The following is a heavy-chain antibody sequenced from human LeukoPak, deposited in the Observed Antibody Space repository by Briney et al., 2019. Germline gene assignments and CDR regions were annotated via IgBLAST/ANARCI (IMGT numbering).Heavy chain of an antibody. V-gene: IGHV3-30*04. D-gene: IGHD3-9*01. J-gene: IGHJ4*02. CDR3: ARVDDDILTGSYYFDY. CDR1: GFTSSSYA. Sequence: GGSLRLSCAASGFTSSSYAMHWVRQAPGKGLEWVAVISYGGSNKYYADSVKGRFTISGDNSKNTLYLQMNSLRAEDTAVYYCARVDDDILTGSYYFDYWGQGTLVTVSS. CDR2: ISYGGSNK.